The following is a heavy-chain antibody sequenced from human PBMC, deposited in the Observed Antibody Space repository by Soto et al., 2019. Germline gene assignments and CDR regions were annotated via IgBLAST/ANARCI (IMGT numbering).Heavy chain of an antibody. Sequence: QITLKESGPTLVKPTQTLTLTCTFSGFSLTTRGVGVGWIRQPPGKALEWLALIYWNDDKHYSPSLKSRLTITMDASKNPILLTMTSMDPVAPATYCCTHLQNGVVIPARYWYFDLWGRGTLVTVSS. CDR3: THLQNGVVIPARYWYFDL. J-gene: IGHJ2*01. CDR2: IYWNDDK. D-gene: IGHD2-2*01. CDR1: GFSLTTRGVG. V-gene: IGHV2-5*01.